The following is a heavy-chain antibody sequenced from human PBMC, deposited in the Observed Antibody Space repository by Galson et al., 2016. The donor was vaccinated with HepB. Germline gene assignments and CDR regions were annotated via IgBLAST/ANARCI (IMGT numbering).Heavy chain of an antibody. CDR1: GDSISAFY. V-gene: IGHV4-59*01. J-gene: IGHJ4*02. D-gene: IGHD2-2*01. Sequence: ETLSLTCNVSGDSISAFYWTWLRQSPGKSLQWLGYIYHTGTTVYNPSLNSRVTISLGPSENQFSLSLLSVTAADTAVYFCASECSSGLFFDSWGQGALVTVS. CDR2: IYHTGTT. CDR3: ASECSSGLFFDS.